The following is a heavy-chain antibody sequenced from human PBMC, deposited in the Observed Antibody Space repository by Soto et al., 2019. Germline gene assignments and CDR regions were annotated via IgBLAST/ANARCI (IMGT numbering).Heavy chain of an antibody. CDR3: ARYPRNYYDSSGSLDI. CDR2: IKQDGSEK. CDR1: GFTVSSTY. V-gene: IGHV3-7*01. Sequence: GGSLRLSCAASGFTVSSTYMSWVRQAPGKGLEWVANIKQDGSEKYYVDSVKGRFTISRDNAKNSLYLQMNSLRAEDTAVYYCARYPRNYYDSSGSLDIWGQGTMVTVSS. J-gene: IGHJ3*02. D-gene: IGHD3-22*01.